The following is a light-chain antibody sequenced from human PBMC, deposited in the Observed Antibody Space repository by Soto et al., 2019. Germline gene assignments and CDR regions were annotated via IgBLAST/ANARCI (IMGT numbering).Light chain of an antibody. CDR3: QQYDNLPYT. V-gene: IGKV1-33*01. CDR2: DAF. J-gene: IGKJ2*01. CDR1: HDITNY. Sequence: DIQMTQSPSSLSASVGDRVTITCQASHDITNYLNWYQQKTGEPPKLLIYDAFHLETGVPSRFSGSASGTDFTFTISSLQPEDIATYYCQQYDNLPYTFGQGTKLQIK.